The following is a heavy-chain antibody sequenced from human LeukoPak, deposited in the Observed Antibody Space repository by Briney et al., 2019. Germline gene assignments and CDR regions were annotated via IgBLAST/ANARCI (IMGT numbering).Heavy chain of an antibody. Sequence: GGSLRLSCAASGFTFSNSAMSWVRQSPGKGLEWVSFISGYSVTTYYADSVQGRFTVSRDNSKKTLYLQMHSLRDEDTAIYHCAKHYGDYFLDSWGQGTLVTVSS. J-gene: IGHJ4*02. V-gene: IGHV3-23*01. D-gene: IGHD4-17*01. CDR1: GFTFSNSA. CDR2: ISGYSVTT. CDR3: AKHYGDYFLDS.